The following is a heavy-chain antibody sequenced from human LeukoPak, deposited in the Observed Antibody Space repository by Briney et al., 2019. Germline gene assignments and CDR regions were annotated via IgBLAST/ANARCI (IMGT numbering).Heavy chain of an antibody. J-gene: IGHJ2*01. V-gene: IGHV1-8*01. Sequence: ASVKVSCKASGYTFTSYDINWVRQATGQGLEWMGWMNPNSGNTGYAQKFQSRVTMTRNTSISTAYMELSSLRSEDTAVYYCATNIAAAGTSYFDLWGRGTLVTVSS. CDR3: ATNIAAAGTSYFDL. CDR1: GYTFTSYD. D-gene: IGHD6-13*01. CDR2: MNPNSGNT.